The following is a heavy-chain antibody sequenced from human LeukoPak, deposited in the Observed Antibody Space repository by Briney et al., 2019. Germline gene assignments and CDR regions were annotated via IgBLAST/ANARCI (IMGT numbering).Heavy chain of an antibody. J-gene: IGHJ3*02. V-gene: IGHV4-4*02. CDR2: IYHSGST. CDR3: AREDSGISDNAFDI. D-gene: IGHD1-26*01. CDR1: GFTFSSYEM. Sequence: PGGSLRLSCAASGFTFSSYEMNWVRQPPGKGLEWIGEIYHSGSTNYNPSLKSRVTISVDKSKNQFSLKLSSVTAADAAMYYCAREDSGISDNAFDIWGQGTMVTISS.